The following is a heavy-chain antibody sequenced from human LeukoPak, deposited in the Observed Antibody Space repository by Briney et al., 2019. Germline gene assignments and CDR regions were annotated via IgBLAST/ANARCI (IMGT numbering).Heavy chain of an antibody. J-gene: IGHJ5*02. D-gene: IGHD3-3*01. CDR2: ISAYNGNT. CDR1: GYTFTSYG. V-gene: IGHV1-18*01. CDR3: ARENSEDFWSGYATQHNNWFDP. Sequence: ASVKVSCKASGYTFTSYGIGWVRQAPGQGLEWMGWISAYNGNTNYAQKLQGRVTMTTDTSTSTAYTELRSLRSDDTAVYYCARENSEDFWSGYATQHNNWFDPWGQGTLVTVSS.